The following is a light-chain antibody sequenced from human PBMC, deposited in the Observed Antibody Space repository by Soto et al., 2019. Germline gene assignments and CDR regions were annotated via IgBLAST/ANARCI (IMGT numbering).Light chain of an antibody. CDR1: PSVPNY. CDR3: QQYNNWPIT. CDR2: GAS. Sequence: EIALPQSTATLSFSPWEGATLSCRASPSVPNYVAWYQQKPGQAPRLLIYGASTRATGIPARFSGSGSGTEFTLTISSLQSEDFAVYYCQQYNNWPITFGQGTRLEIK. V-gene: IGKV3-15*01. J-gene: IGKJ5*01.